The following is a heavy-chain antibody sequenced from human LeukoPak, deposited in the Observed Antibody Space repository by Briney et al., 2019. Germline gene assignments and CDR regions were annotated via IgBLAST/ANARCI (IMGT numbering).Heavy chain of an antibody. CDR3: SRDLGGSYNDY. D-gene: IGHD1-26*01. V-gene: IGHV1-46*01. CDR2: INPSGGTT. Sequence: ASVTVSFTASGYTFTDYYIHWVRQAPGQGLEWVGVINPSGGTTTYAQKFQGRVTMTRDTSTSTVYMELSSLRIEDTAVYYCSRDLGGSYNDYWGQGTMVTVSS. J-gene: IGHJ4*02. CDR1: GYTFTDYY.